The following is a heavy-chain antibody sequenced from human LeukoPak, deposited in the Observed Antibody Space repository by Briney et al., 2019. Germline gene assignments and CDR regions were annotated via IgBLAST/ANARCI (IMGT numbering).Heavy chain of an antibody. CDR3: ARERGYCSGSTCYTSDAFDI. CDR2: INPNSGGT. V-gene: IGHV1-2*02. CDR1: GYTFTGYY. J-gene: IGHJ3*02. Sequence: ASVKVSCKTSGYTFTGYYMHWVRQAPGHGLEWMGWINPNSGGTNYAQRFQGRVTMTRDTSISTAYMELSRLRSDDTAVYYCARERGYCSGSTCYTSDAFDIWGQGTMVTVSS. D-gene: IGHD2-2*02.